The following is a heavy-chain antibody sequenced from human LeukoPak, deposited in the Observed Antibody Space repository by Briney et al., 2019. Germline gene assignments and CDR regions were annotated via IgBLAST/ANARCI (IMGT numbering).Heavy chain of an antibody. CDR2: IYYSGST. V-gene: IGHV4-59*01. CDR3: ARGTTMVRGVIITSYYYYYMDV. D-gene: IGHD3-10*01. CDR1: GGSISSYY. Sequence: PSETLSLTCTVSGGSISSYYWSWIRQPPGKGLEWIGYIYYSGSTNYNPSLKSRVTISVDTSKNQFSLKLSSVTAADTAVYYCARGTTMVRGVIITSYYYYYMDVWGKGTTVTISS. J-gene: IGHJ6*03.